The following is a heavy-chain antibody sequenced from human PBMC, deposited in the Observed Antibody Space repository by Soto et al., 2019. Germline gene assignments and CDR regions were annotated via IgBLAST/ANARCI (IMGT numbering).Heavy chain of an antibody. Sequence: EVQLAESGGGMVQPGGSLRLSCVPSGFTFSSNDMHWVRQAPGKGLEYVSSISSNGGTTYYGNSVKGRFTISRDNSKNTLYLQMGSLRAEDMAVYYCVRRVSGNYDYWGQGTLVTVSS. D-gene: IGHD1-7*01. V-gene: IGHV3-64*01. CDR2: ISSNGGTT. CDR3: VRRVSGNYDY. J-gene: IGHJ4*02. CDR1: GFTFSSND.